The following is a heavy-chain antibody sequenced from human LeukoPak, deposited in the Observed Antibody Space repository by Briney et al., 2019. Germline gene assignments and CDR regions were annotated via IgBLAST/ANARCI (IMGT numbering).Heavy chain of an antibody. Sequence: PSETLSLTCAVYGGSFSGYYWSWIRQPPGKGLEWIGEINHSGSTNYNPSLKSRVTISVDTSKNQFSLKLSSVTAADTAVYYCARVPGIAAAGTFDYWGQGTLVTVSS. V-gene: IGHV4-34*01. CDR3: ARVPGIAAAGTFDY. CDR1: GGSFSGYY. D-gene: IGHD6-13*01. CDR2: INHSGST. J-gene: IGHJ4*02.